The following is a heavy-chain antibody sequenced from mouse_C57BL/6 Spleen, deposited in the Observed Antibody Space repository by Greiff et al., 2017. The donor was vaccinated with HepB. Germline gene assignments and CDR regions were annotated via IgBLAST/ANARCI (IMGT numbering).Heavy chain of an antibody. Sequence: EVHLVESGGGLVQPGGSLKLSCAASGFTFSDYYMYWVRQTPEKRLEWVAYISNGGGSTYYPDTVKGRFTISRDNAKNTLYLQMSRLKSEDTAMYYCARQGFYYYGSSYEDAMDYWGQGTSVTVSS. CDR2: ISNGGGST. D-gene: IGHD1-1*01. V-gene: IGHV5-12*01. J-gene: IGHJ4*01. CDR1: GFTFSDYY. CDR3: ARQGFYYYGSSYEDAMDY.